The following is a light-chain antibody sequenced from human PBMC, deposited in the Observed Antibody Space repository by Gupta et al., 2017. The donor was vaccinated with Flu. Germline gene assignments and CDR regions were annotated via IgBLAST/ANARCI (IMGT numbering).Light chain of an antibody. J-gene: IGKJ2*03. V-gene: IGKV1-5*03. CDR2: QAS. CDR3: QQYSSYSGYS. CDR1: QTINNW. Sequence: DIQMTQSPSTLSASVGDRVTITCRASQTINNWLAWYQQKPGKAPKLLIYQASILESGVPSSFSGSGSGTEYTLTISCLQPDDFAAYYCQQYSSYSGYSFGQGTKLEIK.